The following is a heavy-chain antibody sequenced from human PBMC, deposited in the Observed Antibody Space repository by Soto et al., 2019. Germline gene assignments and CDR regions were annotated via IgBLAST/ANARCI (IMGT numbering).Heavy chain of an antibody. J-gene: IGHJ6*02. V-gene: IGHV3-30*18. CDR1: GFAFDTYG. CDR2: MSYDGSKI. Sequence: QVQLVESGGGVIQPGRSLRLSCEASGFAFDTYGMHWIRQGAGQGLEWVATMSYDGSKIYYRDSVRGRFSISRDDSKRTLYLQMNSLRAEDTAVYYCVKDRDPYYYYYLMDVWGQGTTVTVSS. CDR3: VKDRDPYYYYYLMDV.